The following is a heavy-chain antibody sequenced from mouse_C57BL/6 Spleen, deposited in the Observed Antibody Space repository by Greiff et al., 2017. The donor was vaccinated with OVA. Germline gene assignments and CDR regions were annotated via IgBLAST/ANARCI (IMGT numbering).Heavy chain of an antibody. CDR1: GFTFSSYG. CDR2: ISSGGSYT. Sequence: EVQGVESGGDLVKPGGSLKLSCAASGFTFSSYGMSWVRQTPDKRLEWVATISSGGSYTYYPDSVKGRFTISRDNAKNTLYLQMSSLKSEDTAMYYCARQVTTPYAMDYWGQGTSVTVSS. CDR3: ARQVTTPYAMDY. J-gene: IGHJ4*01. V-gene: IGHV5-6*01. D-gene: IGHD2-3*01.